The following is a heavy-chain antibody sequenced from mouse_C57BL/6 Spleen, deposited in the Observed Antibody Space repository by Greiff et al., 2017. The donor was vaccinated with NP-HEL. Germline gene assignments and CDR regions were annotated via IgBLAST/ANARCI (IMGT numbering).Heavy chain of an antibody. D-gene: IGHD1-1*01. Sequence: QVQLKQSGAELVKPGASVKISCKASGYAFSSYWMSWVKQRPGKGLEWIGQIYPGDGDTNYNGKFKGKATLTADKSSSTAYMQLSSLTSEDSAVYFCARYGYYGSSYYDYWGQGTTLTVSS. J-gene: IGHJ2*01. CDR2: IYPGDGDT. CDR1: GYAFSSYW. V-gene: IGHV1-80*01. CDR3: ARYGYYGSSYYDY.